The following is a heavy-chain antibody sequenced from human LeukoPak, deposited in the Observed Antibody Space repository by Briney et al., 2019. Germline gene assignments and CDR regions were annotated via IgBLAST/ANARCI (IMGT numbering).Heavy chain of an antibody. CDR3: AREIVGGFNPGAY. Sequence: SGTLSLTCTVSLDSTTSNFWSWVRQPPGKGLEWIGEIHRSGSTNYNPSLQSRVTISIDRSKSQIALELSSVTAADTAVYYCAREIVGGFNPGAYWGQGTLVTVSS. V-gene: IGHV4-4*02. CDR1: LDSTTSNF. J-gene: IGHJ4*02. D-gene: IGHD1-14*01. CDR2: IHRSGST.